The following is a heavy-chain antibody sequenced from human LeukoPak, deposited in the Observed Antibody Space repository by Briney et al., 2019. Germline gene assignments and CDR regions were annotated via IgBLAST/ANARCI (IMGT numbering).Heavy chain of an antibody. CDR2: IYYSGST. J-gene: IGHJ5*02. V-gene: IGHV4-59*01. CDR3: ARYIVVVPAARGPGWFDP. Sequence: PSVTLSLTCTVSGGSISSYYWSWIRQAPGKGLEWIGYIYYSGSTNYNPSLKSRVTISVDTSKNQFSLKLSSVTAADTAVYYCARYIVVVPAARGPGWFDPWGQGTLVTVSS. D-gene: IGHD2-2*01. CDR1: GGSISSYY.